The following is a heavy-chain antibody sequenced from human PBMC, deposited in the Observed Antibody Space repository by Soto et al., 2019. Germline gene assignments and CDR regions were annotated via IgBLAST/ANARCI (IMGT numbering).Heavy chain of an antibody. CDR2: IYSSGAT. J-gene: IGHJ4*02. D-gene: IGHD2-21*02. Sequence: ETLSLTCTVAGGSISGFYWSWVRQPAGKGLEWIGHIYSSGATKYNPSLRNRVTMSVDTSTDQYSLNLASMTAADTAVYFCARGPFCGNDCYFDVWGQGTQVTVSS. CDR1: GGSISGFY. V-gene: IGHV4-4*07. CDR3: ARGPFCGNDCYFDV.